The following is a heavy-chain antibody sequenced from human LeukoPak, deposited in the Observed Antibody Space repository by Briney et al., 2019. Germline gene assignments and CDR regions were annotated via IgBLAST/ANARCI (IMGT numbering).Heavy chain of an antibody. D-gene: IGHD5-18*01. V-gene: IGHV3-48*03. CDR3: ARDLGYSFGHFDY. Sequence: GGSLRLSCAASGFNFSSYEVNWVRQAPGKGLEWLSYISSTGGTIYYADSVKGRFTISRDNAKNSLYLQMNSLRVEDTAIYYCARDLGYSFGHFDYWGQGTLVTVSS. CDR2: ISSTGGTI. CDR1: GFNFSSYE. J-gene: IGHJ4*02.